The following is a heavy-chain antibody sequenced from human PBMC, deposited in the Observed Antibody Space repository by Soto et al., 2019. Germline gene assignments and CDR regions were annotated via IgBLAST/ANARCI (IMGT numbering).Heavy chain of an antibody. Sequence: QVQLVQSGAEVKKPGASVKVSCKASGYTFTSYYMHWVRQAPGQGLEWMGIINPSGGSTSYAQKFQGRVTMTRDTSTSTGYMELSSLRSEDTAVYYCAGEYSSSSWKYYYYYGMDVWGQGTTVTVSS. D-gene: IGHD6-6*01. V-gene: IGHV1-46*01. CDR2: INPSGGST. CDR1: GYTFTSYY. CDR3: AGEYSSSSWKYYYYYGMDV. J-gene: IGHJ6*02.